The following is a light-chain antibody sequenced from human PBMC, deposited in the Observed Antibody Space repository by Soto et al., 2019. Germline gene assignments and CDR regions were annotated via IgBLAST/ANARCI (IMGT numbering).Light chain of an antibody. CDR1: QSVSSS. Sequence: EIVMPQSPATLSVSPGERATLSCRASQSVSSSLASYQQKPGQAPRRLIYGASARATGIPARFSGSGSCTEFTLTTSSVQSEDFAVYYCQQYNDWLRTFGQGTRLEIK. CDR2: GAS. V-gene: IGKV3-15*01. CDR3: QQYNDWLRT. J-gene: IGKJ2*01.